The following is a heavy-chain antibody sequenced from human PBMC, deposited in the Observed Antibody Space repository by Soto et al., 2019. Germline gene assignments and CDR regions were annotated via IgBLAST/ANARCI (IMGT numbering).Heavy chain of an antibody. J-gene: IGHJ4*02. Sequence: GASVKVSCKASGYSFTSYYMHWVRQAPGQGLEWMGIINPSGGSTSYAQKFQGRVTMTRDTSTSTVYMELSNLRSEDTAVYYCARDFPHLLRVVTPGGLALRYWGQGTLVTVSS. V-gene: IGHV1-46*01. CDR2: INPSGGST. D-gene: IGHD2-21*02. CDR1: GYSFTSYY. CDR3: ARDFPHLLRVVTPGGLALRY.